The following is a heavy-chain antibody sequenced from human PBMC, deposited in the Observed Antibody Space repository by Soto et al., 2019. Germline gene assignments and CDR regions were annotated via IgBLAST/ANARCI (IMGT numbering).Heavy chain of an antibody. CDR1: GGTFSSYA. D-gene: IGHD3-22*01. J-gene: IGHJ4*02. Sequence: QVQLVQSGAEVKKPGSSVKVSCKASGGTFSSYAISWVRQAPGQGLEWMGGIIPIFGTANYAQKFQGRVTINAEESTGTAYMGLGRLRSEDTAVYYCAGTGHSSGYLNNDYWGQGTLVTVSS. CDR3: AGTGHSSGYLNNDY. CDR2: IIPIFGTA. V-gene: IGHV1-69*01.